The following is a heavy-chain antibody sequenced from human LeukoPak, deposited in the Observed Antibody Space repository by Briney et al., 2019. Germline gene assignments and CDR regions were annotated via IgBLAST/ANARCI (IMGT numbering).Heavy chain of an antibody. Sequence: ASVKVSCKASGYSFTNYAMNWVRQAPGQRLEWMGWINAGNGNTKYSQEFQGRVTITRDTSASTAYMELSSLRSEDMAVYYCARANSGSFYYFDYWGQGTLVTVSS. CDR2: INAGNGNT. J-gene: IGHJ4*02. CDR3: ARANSGSFYYFDY. CDR1: GYSFTNYA. D-gene: IGHD1-26*01. V-gene: IGHV1-3*03.